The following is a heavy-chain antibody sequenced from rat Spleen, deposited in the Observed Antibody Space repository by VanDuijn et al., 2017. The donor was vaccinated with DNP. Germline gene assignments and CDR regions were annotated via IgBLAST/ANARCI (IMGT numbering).Heavy chain of an antibody. V-gene: IGHV5-7*01. CDR3: ARDNYGGYY. CDR2: LSYYGINT. CDR1: GFTFSDYN. J-gene: IGHJ2*01. Sequence: EVQLVESGGGLVQPGRSLKLSCVGSGFTFSDYNMAWVRQAPKKGLEWVATLSYYGINTIYRDSVKGRFTISRDNARNTLYLQLDSLRSEDTATFYCARDNYGGYYWGHGVMVTVSS. D-gene: IGHD1-11*01.